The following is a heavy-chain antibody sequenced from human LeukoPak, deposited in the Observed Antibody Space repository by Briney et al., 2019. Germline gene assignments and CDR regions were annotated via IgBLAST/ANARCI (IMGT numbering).Heavy chain of an antibody. V-gene: IGHV1-69*05. D-gene: IGHD1-26*01. CDR3: ARGRGWWGGSYYLALFDYYYYMDV. CDR2: IIPIFGTA. J-gene: IGHJ6*03. Sequence: GSSVKVSCKASGGTFSSYAISWVRQAPGQGLEWMGGIIPIFGTANYAQKFQGRVTITRNTSISTAYMELSSLRSEDTAVYYCARGRGWWGGSYYLALFDYYYYMDVWGKGTTVTVSS. CDR1: GGTFSSYA.